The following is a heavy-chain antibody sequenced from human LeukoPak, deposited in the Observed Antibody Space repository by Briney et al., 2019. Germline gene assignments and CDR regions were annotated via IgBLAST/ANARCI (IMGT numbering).Heavy chain of an antibody. Sequence: PGGSLRLSCAASGFTFTTYWMGWVRQAPGKGLEWVANIKQDGSEQYYVDSVKGRFTIFRDNAKNSLSLQMNSLRAEDTAVYYCARPLMYYYGSETYFWFDPWGQGTLVTVSS. CDR3: ARPLMYYYGSETYFWFDP. CDR2: IKQDGSEQ. V-gene: IGHV3-7*01. D-gene: IGHD3-10*01. CDR1: GFTFTTYW. J-gene: IGHJ5*02.